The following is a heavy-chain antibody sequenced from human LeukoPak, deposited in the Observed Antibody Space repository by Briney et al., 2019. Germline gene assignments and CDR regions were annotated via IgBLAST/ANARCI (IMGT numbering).Heavy chain of an antibody. CDR2: IYYSGST. CDR3: ARQGGTLLWFGESHEYFDY. CDR1: GGSISSNNYY. Sequence: SETLSLTCTVSGGSISSNNYYWGWIRQPPGKGLEWIGSIYYSGSTYYNPSLKSRVTISVDTSKNQFSLKLSSVTAADTAVYYCARQGGTLLWFGESHEYFDYWGQGTLVTVSS. V-gene: IGHV4-39*01. D-gene: IGHD3-10*01. J-gene: IGHJ4*02.